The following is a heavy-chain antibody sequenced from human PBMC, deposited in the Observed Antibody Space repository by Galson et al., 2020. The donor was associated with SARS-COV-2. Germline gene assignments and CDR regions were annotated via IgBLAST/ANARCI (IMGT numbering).Heavy chain of an antibody. V-gene: IGHV4-59*08. CDR3: ARSGYCSGGSCPPDYYGMDV. Sequence: PSETLSLTCTVSGGSFSSYYWSCIRQPSGQGREWLGYTYYSGSPNYNPYLKSRVTISVDTSNNQISLKLSSVTAADTAVYYCARSGYCSGGSCPPDYYGMDVWGQGTTVTVSS. CDR2: TYYSGSP. D-gene: IGHD2-15*01. CDR1: GGSFSSYY. J-gene: IGHJ6*02.